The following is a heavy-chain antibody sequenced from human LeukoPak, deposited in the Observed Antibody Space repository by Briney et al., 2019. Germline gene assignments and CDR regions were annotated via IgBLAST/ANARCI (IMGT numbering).Heavy chain of an antibody. J-gene: IGHJ4*02. CDR1: GFTFSSYG. CDR2: ISYDGSNK. V-gene: IGHV3-30*03. CDR3: ARGFDY. Sequence: GGSLRLSCAASGFTFSSYGMHWVRQAPGKGLEWVAVISYDGSNKYYADSVKGRFTISRDNAKNSLYLQMNSLRAEDTAVYYCARGFDYWGQGTLVTVSS.